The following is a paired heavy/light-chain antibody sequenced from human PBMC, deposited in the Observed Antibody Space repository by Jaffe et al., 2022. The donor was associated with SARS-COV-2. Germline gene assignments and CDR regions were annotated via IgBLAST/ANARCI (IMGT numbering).Light chain of an antibody. CDR3: QAWDSSTVNWV. CDR1: KLGDKY. CDR2: QDS. J-gene: IGLJ3*02. Sequence: SYELTQPPSVSVSPGQTASITCSGDKLGDKYACWYQQKPGQSPVLVIYQDSKRPSGIPERFSGSNSGNTATLTISGTQAMDEADYYCQAWDSSTVNWVFGGGTELTVL. V-gene: IGLV3-1*01.
Heavy chain of an antibody. V-gene: IGHV3-30*04. CDR1: GFTFSSYA. D-gene: IGHD6-19*01. CDR3: ARDNQWLVQNNWFDP. Sequence: QVQLVESGGGVVQPGRSLRLSCAASGFTFSSYALHWVRQAPGKGLEWVAIISYDGSNKYYADSVKGRFTISRDNSKNTLYLQMNSLRPEDTAVYYCARDNQWLVQNNWFDPWGQGTLVTVSS. CDR2: ISYDGSNK. J-gene: IGHJ5*02.